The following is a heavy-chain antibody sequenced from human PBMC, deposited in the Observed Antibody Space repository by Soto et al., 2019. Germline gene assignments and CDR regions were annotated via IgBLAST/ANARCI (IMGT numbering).Heavy chain of an antibody. CDR2: IYYSGST. V-gene: IGHV4-59*01. CDR1: GGSISSYY. Sequence: QVQLQESGPGLVKPSETLSLTCTVSGGSISSYYWSWIRQPPGKGLEWIGYIYYSGSTNYNPSLKRRVTISVDTSKNQFSLKLSSVTAADTAVYYCARGNDRAIPFDYWGQGTLVTVSS. CDR3: ARGNDRAIPFDY. J-gene: IGHJ4*02. D-gene: IGHD1-1*01.